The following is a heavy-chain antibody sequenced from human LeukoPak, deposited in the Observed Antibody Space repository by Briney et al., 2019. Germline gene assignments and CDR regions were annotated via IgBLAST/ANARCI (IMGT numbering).Heavy chain of an antibody. Sequence: GGSLRLSCAVSGFRFSDYSMNWVRQAPGKGLEWVSYISSSNNIYYADSVKGRFTISRDNAKNSVWLQMNSLRAEDTAVYYCAREGYYYDSSGYYYPPAPDYWGQGTLVTVSS. D-gene: IGHD3-22*01. CDR1: GFRFSDYS. CDR3: AREGYYYDSSGYYYPPAPDY. J-gene: IGHJ4*02. V-gene: IGHV3-69-1*01. CDR2: ISSSNNI.